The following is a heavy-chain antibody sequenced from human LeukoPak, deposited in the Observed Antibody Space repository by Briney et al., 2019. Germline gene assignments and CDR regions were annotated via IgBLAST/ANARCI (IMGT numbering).Heavy chain of an antibody. CDR3: AREGQQWLVQNWFDP. CDR2: IVPIFGTA. D-gene: IGHD6-19*01. J-gene: IGHJ5*02. Sequence: SVKVSCKASGGTFSSYAISWVRQAPGQGLEWMGGIVPIFGTANYAQKFQGRVTITTDESTSTAYMELSSLRSEDTAVYYCAREGQQWLVQNWFDPWGQGTLVTVSS. CDR1: GGTFSSYA. V-gene: IGHV1-69*05.